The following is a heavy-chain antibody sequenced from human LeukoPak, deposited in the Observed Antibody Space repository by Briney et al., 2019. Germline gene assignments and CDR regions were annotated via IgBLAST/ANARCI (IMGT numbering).Heavy chain of an antibody. CDR3: AKDISVGATPSYFAS. Sequence: GGALRLSCAASGFTFYEYAMHGVGQGPGKGVEGISGITWNTDTIDYADSVMGRFTISRDNAKNSLYLQMNSLRGEATALYYCAKDISVGATPSYFASWGQATLVTVSS. CDR2: ITWNTDTI. D-gene: IGHD1-26*01. J-gene: IGHJ4*02. CDR1: GFTFYEYA. V-gene: IGHV3-9*01.